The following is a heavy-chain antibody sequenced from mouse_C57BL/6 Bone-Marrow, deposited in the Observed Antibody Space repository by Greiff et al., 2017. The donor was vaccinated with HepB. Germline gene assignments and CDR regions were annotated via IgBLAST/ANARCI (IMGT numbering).Heavy chain of an antibody. D-gene: IGHD4-1*01. CDR2: ISDGGSYT. V-gene: IGHV5-4*03. CDR1: GFTFSSYA. CDR3: ASNWDGVDY. Sequence: EVKLQESGGGLVKPGGSLKLSCAASGFTFSSYAMSWVRQTPEKRLEWVATISDGGSYTYYPDNVKGRFTISRDNAKNNLYLQMSHLKSEDTAMYYCASNWDGVDYWGQGTTLTVSS. J-gene: IGHJ2*01.